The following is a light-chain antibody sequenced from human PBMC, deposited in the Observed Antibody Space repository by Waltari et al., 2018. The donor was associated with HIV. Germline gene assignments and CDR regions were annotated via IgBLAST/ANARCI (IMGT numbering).Light chain of an antibody. J-gene: IGKJ3*01. CDR2: AAS. Sequence: DIQMSQSPSSLSASLGDRVIITCRASQPISTYVNWYQHKPGRAPHLLMYAASSLQIGVPSRFSGSGSGTDFTLTINSLQAEDFATYYCQQSYNRVTFGPGTRV. V-gene: IGKV1-39*01. CDR3: QQSYNRVT. CDR1: QPISTY.